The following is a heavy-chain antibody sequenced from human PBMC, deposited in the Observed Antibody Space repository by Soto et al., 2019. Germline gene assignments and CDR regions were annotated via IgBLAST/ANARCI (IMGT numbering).Heavy chain of an antibody. CDR2: ISAYNGNT. CDR3: ARVTYYYYGMDV. CDR1: GYTFTSYG. V-gene: IGHV1-18*01. Sequence: QVELVQSGAEVKKPGASVKVSCKASGYTFTSYGISWVRQAPGQGLEWMGWISAYNGNTNYAQQLQGRVTITPDTSTRTAYMELRSLRSGDTAVYYCARVTYYYYGMDVWGQGTTVTASS. J-gene: IGHJ6*02.